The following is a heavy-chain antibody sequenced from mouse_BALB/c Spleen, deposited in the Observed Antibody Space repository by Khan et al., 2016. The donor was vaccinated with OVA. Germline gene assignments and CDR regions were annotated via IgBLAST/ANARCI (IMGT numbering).Heavy chain of an antibody. Sequence: QVQLQQSGAELAKPGASVKMSCKASGYTFINYWILWVKQRPGQGLEWIGYINPSTGYTEYNQNFKDKATLTAAKSSSTAYMQLSSLTSEDSAVYYCARRGLRWDCDYWGQGTTLTVSS. D-gene: IGHD1-1*01. CDR2: INPSTGYT. V-gene: IGHV1-7*01. J-gene: IGHJ2*01. CDR1: GYTFINYW. CDR3: ARRGLRWDCDY.